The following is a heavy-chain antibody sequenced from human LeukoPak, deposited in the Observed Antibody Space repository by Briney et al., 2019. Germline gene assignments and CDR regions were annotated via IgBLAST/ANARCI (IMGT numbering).Heavy chain of an antibody. D-gene: IGHD5-18*01. CDR3: ARVSCGYSYGYDY. V-gene: IGHV1-2*02. J-gene: IGHJ4*02. Sequence: ASVKVSCKASGYTFTGYYMHWVRQAPGQGLEWMGWINPNSGGTNYAQKFQGRVTMTRDTSISTAYMELSRLRSDDTAVYYCARVSCGYSYGYDYWGQGTLVTVSS. CDR1: GYTFTGYY. CDR2: INPNSGGT.